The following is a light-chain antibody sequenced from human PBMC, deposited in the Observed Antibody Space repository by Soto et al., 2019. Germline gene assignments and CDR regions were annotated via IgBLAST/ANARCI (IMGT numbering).Light chain of an antibody. V-gene: IGKV4-1*01. Sequence: DIVMTQSPDSLAVSLGERATINCKSSQSVLYSADNKNYLTWYQQKPGQPPKLLIYWASTRESGVPDRFSGSGSGTDFTLNISDLRPEDFATYYCQQSFSIPFTFRPGTKVDIX. CDR1: QSVLYSADNKNY. J-gene: IGKJ3*01. CDR3: QQSFSIPFT. CDR2: WAS.